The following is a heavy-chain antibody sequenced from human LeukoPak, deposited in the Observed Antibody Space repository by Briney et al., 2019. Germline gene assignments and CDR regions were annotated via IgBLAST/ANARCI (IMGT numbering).Heavy chain of an antibody. CDR1: GGSISSGSYY. J-gene: IGHJ5*02. Sequence: PSQTLSLTCTVSGGSISSGSYYWSWIRQPAGKGLEWIGRIYTSGSTNYNPSLKSRVTISVDTSKNQFSLKLSSVTAADTAVYYCARXDIVVVPAAIRYNWFDXXGQGXXVTV. CDR3: ARXDIVVVPAAIRYNWFDX. V-gene: IGHV4-61*02. D-gene: IGHD2-2*01. CDR2: IYTSGST.